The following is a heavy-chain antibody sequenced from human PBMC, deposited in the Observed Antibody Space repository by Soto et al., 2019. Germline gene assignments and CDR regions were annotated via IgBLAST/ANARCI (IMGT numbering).Heavy chain of an antibody. Sequence: GGSLRLSCAASGFTFSSYGMHWVRQAPGKGLEWVAVIWYDGSNKYYADSVKGRFTISRDNSKNTLYLQMNSLRAEDTAVYYCARRDGIAAAGKHYYYYYGMDVWGQGTTVTVSS. J-gene: IGHJ6*02. CDR3: ARRDGIAAAGKHYYYYYGMDV. D-gene: IGHD6-13*01. V-gene: IGHV3-33*01. CDR2: IWYDGSNK. CDR1: GFTFSSYG.